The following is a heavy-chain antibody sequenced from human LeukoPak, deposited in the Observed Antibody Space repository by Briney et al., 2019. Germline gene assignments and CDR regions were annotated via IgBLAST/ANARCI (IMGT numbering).Heavy chain of an antibody. D-gene: IGHD3-10*01. CDR3: ARDVGLAYYYGSGSYNS. V-gene: IGHV1-3*01. CDR2: INAGNGNT. Sequence: GASVKVSYKASGYTFTTYAIHWVRQAPGQRLEWMGWINAGNGNTKYSQKFQGRVTITRDTSASTAYMELSSLRSEDTAVYYCARDVGLAYYYGSGSYNSWGQGTLVTVSS. CDR1: GYTFTTYA. J-gene: IGHJ4*02.